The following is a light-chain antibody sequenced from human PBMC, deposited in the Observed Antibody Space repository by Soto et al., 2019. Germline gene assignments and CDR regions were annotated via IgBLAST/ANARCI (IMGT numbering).Light chain of an antibody. CDR1: SSDVGAYKY. J-gene: IGLJ1*01. Sequence: QSAMSQPASVSWSPGHSVTISCTGTSSDVGAYKYVSWYQQHPGKAPKLMIYEVSNRPSGVSNRFSGSKSGNTASLTISGLQADDEADYYCNSYAGDIIRFVFGTGTKVTVL. V-gene: IGLV2-14*01. CDR2: EVS. CDR3: NSYAGDIIRFV.